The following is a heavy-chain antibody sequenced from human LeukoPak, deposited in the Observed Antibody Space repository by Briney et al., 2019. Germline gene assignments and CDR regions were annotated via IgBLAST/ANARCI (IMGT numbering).Heavy chain of an antibody. V-gene: IGHV3-23*01. Sequence: GGSLRLSCAASGFTFSSYAMSWVRQAPGKGLEWVSAISGSGGSTYYADSVRGRFTISRDDSRNTLYLQMNSLRGDDTAVYYCAKDVGKWESLHFFDYWGQGTLVTVSS. D-gene: IGHD1-26*01. CDR2: ISGSGGST. CDR1: GFTFSSYA. J-gene: IGHJ4*02. CDR3: AKDVGKWESLHFFDY.